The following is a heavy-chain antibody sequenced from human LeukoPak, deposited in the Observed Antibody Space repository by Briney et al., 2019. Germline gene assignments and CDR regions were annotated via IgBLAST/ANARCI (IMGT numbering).Heavy chain of an antibody. CDR1: GFTFSTYW. Sequence: PGGSLRLSCAASGFTFSTYWMNWVRQAPGKGLEWVANIKEDGSEKNYVDSMKGRLTITRDNAKNSLYLQMNSLRVEDTAVYFCARGYYVDYGGYHCYMDVWGKGTTVTV. J-gene: IGHJ6*03. D-gene: IGHD4-17*01. CDR3: ARGYYVDYGGYHCYMDV. CDR2: IKEDGSEK. V-gene: IGHV3-7*01.